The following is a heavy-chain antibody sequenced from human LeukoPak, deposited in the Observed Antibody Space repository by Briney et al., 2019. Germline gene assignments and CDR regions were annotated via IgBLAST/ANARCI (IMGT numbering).Heavy chain of an antibody. Sequence: GGSLRLSCAASGFTFSSYGMHWVRQAPGKGLEWVAVISYDGSNKYYADSVKGRFTISRDNSKNTLYLQMNSLRAEDTAVYYCARVVAGPYYYYYGMDVWGQGTTVTVSS. CDR1: GFTFSSYG. V-gene: IGHV3-30*03. CDR2: ISYDGSNK. CDR3: ARVVAGPYYYYYGMDV. D-gene: IGHD6-19*01. J-gene: IGHJ6*02.